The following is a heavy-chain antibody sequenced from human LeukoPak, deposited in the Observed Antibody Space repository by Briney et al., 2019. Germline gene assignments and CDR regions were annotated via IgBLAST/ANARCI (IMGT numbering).Heavy chain of an antibody. CDR2: IYHSGST. V-gene: IGHV4-30-2*01. D-gene: IGHD2-15*01. Sequence: SQTLSLTCAVPGGSICSGGYSWSWIRQPPGKGLEWIGYIYHSGSTYYNPSLKSRVTIPVDRSKNQFSLKLSSVTAADAAVYYCARELGYCSGSSCYDWFDPWGQGTLVTVSS. CDR3: ARELGYCSGSSCYDWFDP. J-gene: IGHJ5*02. CDR1: GGSICSGGYS.